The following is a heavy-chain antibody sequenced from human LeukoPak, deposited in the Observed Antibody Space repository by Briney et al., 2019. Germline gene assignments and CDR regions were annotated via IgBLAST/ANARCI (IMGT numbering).Heavy chain of an antibody. Sequence: GGSLRLSCAASGFTFSSYWMSWVRQAPGKGLEWVANIKQDGSEKYYVDSVKGRFTISRDNAKNSLYLQMNSLRAEDTAVYYCARVGTALLQFSSGWYGNPFDIWGQGTMVTVSS. J-gene: IGHJ3*02. CDR1: GFTFSSYW. V-gene: IGHV3-7*01. CDR3: ARVGTALLQFSSGWYGNPFDI. CDR2: IKQDGSEK. D-gene: IGHD6-19*01.